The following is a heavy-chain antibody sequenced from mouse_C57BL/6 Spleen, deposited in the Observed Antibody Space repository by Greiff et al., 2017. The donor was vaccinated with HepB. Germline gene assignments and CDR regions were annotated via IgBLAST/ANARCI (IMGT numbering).Heavy chain of an antibody. CDR1: GFTFSDYG. D-gene: IGHD2-3*01. Sequence: EVQLVESGGGLVKPGGSLKLSCAASGFTFSDYGMHWVRQAPEKGLEWVAYISSGSSTIYYADTVKGRFTISSDNAKNTLFLQMTSLRSEDTAMYYCANDGYLLYWYFDVWGTGTTVTVSS. V-gene: IGHV5-17*01. CDR2: ISSGSSTI. CDR3: ANDGYLLYWYFDV. J-gene: IGHJ1*03.